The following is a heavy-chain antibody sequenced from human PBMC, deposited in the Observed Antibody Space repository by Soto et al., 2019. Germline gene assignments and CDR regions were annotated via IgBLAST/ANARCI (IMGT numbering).Heavy chain of an antibody. CDR1: GFPFWDFA. CDR2: IDGSDGTT. D-gene: IGHD5-18*01. CDR3: AKDTAWGRSYFDY. V-gene: IGHV3-23*01. J-gene: IGHJ4*02. Sequence: PWGSRRLSCEASGFPFWDFAMGWVRQAPGKGLEWVAAIDGSDGTTFYADSVRGRFTISRDNSKNTLCLQMNSLRAEDTAVYYCAKDTAWGRSYFDYWGQGTLVTVSS.